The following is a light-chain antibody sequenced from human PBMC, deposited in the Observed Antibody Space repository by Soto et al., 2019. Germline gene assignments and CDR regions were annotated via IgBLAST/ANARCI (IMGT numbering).Light chain of an antibody. CDR3: SSYTDSSTLNYV. CDR2: DIN. V-gene: IGLV2-14*03. J-gene: IGLJ1*01. Sequence: QSVLTQPASVSGSPGQSITISCTGTSSEVGGYNYVSWYQQHPGKAPKLMIFDINNRPSGVSSRFSGSKSGNTASLTISGLQAEDEADYYCSSYTDSSTLNYVFGTGTKVTVL. CDR1: SSEVGGYNY.